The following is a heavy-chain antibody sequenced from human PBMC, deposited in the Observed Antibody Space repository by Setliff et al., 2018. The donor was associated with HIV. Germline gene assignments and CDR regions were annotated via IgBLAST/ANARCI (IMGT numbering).Heavy chain of an antibody. CDR1: GFTFSSYA. CDR2: ISGSGGST. D-gene: IGHD6-13*01. CDR3: AKGTKITTALYLAY. V-gene: IGHV3-23*01. J-gene: IGHJ1*01. Sequence: PGGSLRLSCAASGFTFSSYAMSWVRQAPGKGLEWVSAISGSGGSTYYADSVKGRFTISRDNSKNTLYLQMNSLRAEDTAVYYCAKGTKITTALYLAYWGQGTLVTVSS.